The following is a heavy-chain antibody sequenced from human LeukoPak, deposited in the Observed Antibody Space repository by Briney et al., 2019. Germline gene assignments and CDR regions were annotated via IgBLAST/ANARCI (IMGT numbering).Heavy chain of an antibody. V-gene: IGHV3-21*01. J-gene: IGHJ5*02. Sequence: PGGSLRLSCAASGFTFSSYSMNWVRQAPGKGLEWVSSISSSSSYIYYADSVKGRFTISRDNAKNSLYLQMNSLRAEDMAVYYCARVGAVAGPNWFDPWGQGTLVTVSS. CDR2: ISSSSSYI. D-gene: IGHD6-13*01. CDR1: GFTFSSYS. CDR3: ARVGAVAGPNWFDP.